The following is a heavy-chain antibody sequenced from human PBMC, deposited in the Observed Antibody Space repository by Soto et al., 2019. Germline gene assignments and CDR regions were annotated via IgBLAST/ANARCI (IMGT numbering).Heavy chain of an antibody. Sequence: SETLSLTCTVSGGSISSYYWSWIRQPPGKGLEWIGYIYYSGSTNYNPSLKSRVTISVDTSKNQFSLKLSSVTAADTAVYYCARGKRYSYGEFDYWGQGTLVTVSS. CDR2: IYYSGST. CDR3: ARGKRYSYGEFDY. CDR1: GGSISSYY. J-gene: IGHJ4*02. V-gene: IGHV4-59*01. D-gene: IGHD5-18*01.